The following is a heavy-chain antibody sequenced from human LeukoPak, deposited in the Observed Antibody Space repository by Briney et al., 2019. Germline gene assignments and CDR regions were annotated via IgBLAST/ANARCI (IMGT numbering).Heavy chain of an antibody. CDR2: ISWNSGSI. CDR1: GFTFDDYA. V-gene: IGHV3-9*01. J-gene: IGHJ4*02. CDR3: ARDGWAHASGSGGH. Sequence: HAGGSLRLSCAASGFTFDDYAMHWVRQAPGKGLEWVSGISWNSGSIGYADSVKGRFTISRDNAKNSLYLQMNSLRAEDTALYYCARDGWAHASGSGGHWGQGTLVTVSS. D-gene: IGHD3-10*01.